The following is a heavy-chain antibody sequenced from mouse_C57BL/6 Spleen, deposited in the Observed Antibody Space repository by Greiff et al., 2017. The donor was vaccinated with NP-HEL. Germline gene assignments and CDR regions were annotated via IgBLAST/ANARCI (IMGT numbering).Heavy chain of an antibody. CDR3: ARTPFTTVVAHYPHWYFDV. J-gene: IGHJ1*03. Sequence: EVQLQQSGPELVKPGASVKISCKASGYTFTDYYMNWVKQSHGKSLEWIGDINPNNGGTSYNQKFKGKATLTVDKSSSTAYMELRSLTSEDSAVYYCARTPFTTVVAHYPHWYFDVWGTGTTVTVSS. CDR1: GYTFTDYY. CDR2: INPNNGGT. D-gene: IGHD1-1*01. V-gene: IGHV1-26*01.